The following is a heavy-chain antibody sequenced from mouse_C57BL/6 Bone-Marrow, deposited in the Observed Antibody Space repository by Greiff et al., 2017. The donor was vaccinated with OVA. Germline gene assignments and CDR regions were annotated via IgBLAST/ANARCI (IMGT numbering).Heavy chain of an antibody. CDR3: ARYGTWTFAY. D-gene: IGHD2-14*01. CDR2: IRNKANGYKT. CDR1: GFTFTDYY. V-gene: IGHV7-3*01. J-gene: IGHJ3*01. Sequence: EVQRVESGGGLVQPGGSLSLSCEASGFTFTDYYMSWVRQPPGKALEWLGFIRNKANGYKTEYSASEKGRFTIARDNSPSILYLQMNALRAEDSATYYCARYGTWTFAYWGQGTLVTVSA.